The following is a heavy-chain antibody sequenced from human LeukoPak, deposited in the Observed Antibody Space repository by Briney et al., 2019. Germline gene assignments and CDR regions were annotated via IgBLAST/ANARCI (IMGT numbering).Heavy chain of an antibody. CDR2: ISSSSSYI. CDR1: GFTFSSYS. CDR3: ARDPQPLYGYKALNWFDP. V-gene: IGHV3-21*01. D-gene: IGHD5-24*01. J-gene: IGHJ5*02. Sequence: PGGSLRLSCAASGFTFSSYSMNWVRQAPGKGLEWASSISSSSSYIYYADSVKGRFTISRDNAKNSLYLQMNSLRAEDTAVYYCARDPQPLYGYKALNWFDPWGQGTLVTVSS.